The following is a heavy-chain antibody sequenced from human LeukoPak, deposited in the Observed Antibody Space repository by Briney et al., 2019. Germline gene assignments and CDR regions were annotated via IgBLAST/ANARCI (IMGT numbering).Heavy chain of an antibody. Sequence: GGSLRLSCAASGFTSSSYGMHWVHQAPSKGLEWVAVIPYDGSNKYYADSVKGRFTISRDNSKNTLYLQMNSLRAEYTSVYYCAKDRDIVVVPGGIRQGLDGGGQGWLVTVYS. D-gene: IGHD2-2*01. CDR1: GFTSSSYG. J-gene: IGHJ1*01. V-gene: IGHV3-30*18. CDR3: AKDRDIVVVPGGIRQGLDG. CDR2: IPYDGSNK.